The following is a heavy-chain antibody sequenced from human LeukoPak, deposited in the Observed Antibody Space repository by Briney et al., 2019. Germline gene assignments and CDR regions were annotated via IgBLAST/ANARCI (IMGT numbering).Heavy chain of an antibody. CDR3: AKDECSGGSCYSLGAFDL. J-gene: IGHJ3*01. D-gene: IGHD2-15*01. V-gene: IGHV4-59*01. CDR1: GASISGYY. Sequence: PSETLSLTCTVSGASISGYYWTWIRQPPGKGLEWLGYIYNSGSANYNPSLKSRVTMSVDTSKNQFSLKVTSVTPADTAVYYCAKDECSGGSCYSLGAFDLWGQGTMVTVSS. CDR2: IYNSGSA.